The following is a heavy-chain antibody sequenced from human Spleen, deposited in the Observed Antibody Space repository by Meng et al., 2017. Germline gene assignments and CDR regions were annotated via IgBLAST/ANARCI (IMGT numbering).Heavy chain of an antibody. D-gene: IGHD1-14*01. CDR1: GYTFTSYD. CDR3: ARGSGYNGY. J-gene: IGHJ4*02. Sequence: QVQLVQSGAEVKKPWSSVKGSFKASGYTFTSYDISWVRQATGQGLEWLGWMSTSSGNTAFSQKVQSRVTMTRDTSTTTAYMELSNLRSEDTAVYFCARGSGYNGYWGQGTLVTVSS. V-gene: IGHV1-8*01. CDR2: MSTSSGNT.